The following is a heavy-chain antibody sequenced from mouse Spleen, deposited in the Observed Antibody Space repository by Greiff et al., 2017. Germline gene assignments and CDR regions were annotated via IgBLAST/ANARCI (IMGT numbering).Heavy chain of an antibody. CDR2: INPNNGGT. D-gene: IGHD1-1*01. CDR3: ARWRPSYGDFDY. CDR1: GYTFTDYY. Sequence: EVQLQQSGPELVKPGASVKISCKASGYTFTDYYMNWVKQSHGKSLEWIGDINPNNGGTSYNQKFKGKATLTVDKSSSTAYMELRSLTSEDSAVYYCARWRPSYGDFDYWGQGTTLTVSS. J-gene: IGHJ2*01. V-gene: IGHV1-26*01.